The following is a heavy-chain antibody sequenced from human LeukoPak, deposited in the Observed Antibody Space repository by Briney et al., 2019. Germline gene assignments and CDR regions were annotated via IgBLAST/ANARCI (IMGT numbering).Heavy chain of an antibody. CDR1: GFTVSSNY. CDR3: AKDRLGAMMYFDF. Sequence: PGGSLRLSCAASGFTVSSNYMSRVRQAPGKGLEWVSAISGSGGSTYYADSVKGRVTISRDNSKNTLYLQVNSLRVEDTAVYYCAKDRLGAMMYFDFWGQGTLVTVSS. V-gene: IGHV3-23*01. CDR2: ISGSGGST. J-gene: IGHJ4*02. D-gene: IGHD1-26*01.